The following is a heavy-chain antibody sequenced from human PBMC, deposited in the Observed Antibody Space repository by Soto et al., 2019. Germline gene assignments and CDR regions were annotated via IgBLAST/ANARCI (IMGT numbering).Heavy chain of an antibody. CDR1: GGSVSNGSYY. D-gene: IGHD2-15*01. V-gene: IGHV4-61*01. Sequence: QVQLQESGPGLVKPSETLSLTCTVSGGSVSNGSYYWSWIRQPPGKELEWTGSIYNSGSTNYNPPLKSRVTISVDTSKSQLSLKLTSVTAADTAVYYCARGLGILAMSKFVSGGYYFDYWGPGTLVTVSS. CDR2: IYNSGST. CDR3: ARGLGILAMSKFVSGGYYFDY. J-gene: IGHJ4*02.